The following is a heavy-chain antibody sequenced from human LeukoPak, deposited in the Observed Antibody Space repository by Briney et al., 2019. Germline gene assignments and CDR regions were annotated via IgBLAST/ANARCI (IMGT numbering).Heavy chain of an antibody. V-gene: IGHV3-30-3*01. J-gene: IGHJ4*02. CDR2: ISYDGSNK. D-gene: IGHD3-3*01. CDR1: GFTFNSYA. Sequence: GRSLRLSCAASGFTFNSYAMHWVRQAPGKGLEWVAVISYDGSNKYYADSVKGRFTISRDNSKNTLYLQMNSLRAEDTAVYYCARDPAYYDFWSGYYTTGDHFDYWGQGTLVTVSS. CDR3: ARDPAYYDFWSGYYTTGDHFDY.